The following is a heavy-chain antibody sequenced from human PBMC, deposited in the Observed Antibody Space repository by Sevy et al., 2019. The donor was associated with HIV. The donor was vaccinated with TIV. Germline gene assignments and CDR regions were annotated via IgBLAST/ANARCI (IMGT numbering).Heavy chain of an antibody. CDR2: ISGSGGST. V-gene: IGHV3-23*01. D-gene: IGHD6-13*01. CDR1: GITFSTYA. CDR3: AKGGWGSTWYWYFDF. J-gene: IGHJ4*02. Sequence: GGSLRLSCATSGITFSTYAMSWVRQAPGKGLEWVSAISGSGGSTYYADSVKGRFTISRDNSKDTLYLQVNSLRAEDTAVYYCAKGGWGSTWYWYFDFWGQGTLVIVSS.